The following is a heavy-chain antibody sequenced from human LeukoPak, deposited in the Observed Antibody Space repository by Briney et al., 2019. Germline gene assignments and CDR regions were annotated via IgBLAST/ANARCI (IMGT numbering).Heavy chain of an antibody. CDR1: GGSISSYY. J-gene: IGHJ4*02. CDR2: IYYSGST. V-gene: IGHV4-59*12. D-gene: IGHD5-12*01. CDR3: ARERPQATPRGPFDY. Sequence: PSETLSLTCTVSGGSISSYYWSWIRQPPGKGLEWIWYIYYSGSTNYNPSLKSRVTISVDTSKNQFSLKLSSVTAADTAVYYCARERPQATPRGPFDYWGQGTLVTVSS.